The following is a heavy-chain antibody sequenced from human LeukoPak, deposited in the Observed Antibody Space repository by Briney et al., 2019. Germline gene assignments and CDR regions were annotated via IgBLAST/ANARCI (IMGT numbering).Heavy chain of an antibody. Sequence: GGSLRLSCAASGFTFSDHYMDWVRQAPGKGLEWVGRTRNKANSYTTEYAASVKGRFTISRDDSKNSLYLQMNSLKTEDTAVYYCVKDRSYSINALFDYWGQGTLVTVSS. D-gene: IGHD1-26*01. V-gene: IGHV3-72*01. CDR1: GFTFSDHY. J-gene: IGHJ4*02. CDR2: TRNKANSYTT. CDR3: VKDRSYSINALFDY.